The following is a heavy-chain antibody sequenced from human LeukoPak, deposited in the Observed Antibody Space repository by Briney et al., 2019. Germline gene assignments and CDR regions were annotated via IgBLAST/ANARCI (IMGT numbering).Heavy chain of an antibody. CDR2: IYTSGST. J-gene: IGHJ3*02. D-gene: IGHD2-15*01. CDR1: GASITGYY. Sequence: SETLSLTCSVSGASITGYYWSWIRQPAGKGLEWIGRIYTSGSTDYNPSLKSRVTMSVDTSKNQFSLKLSSVTAADTAVYYCARDLDIVVVGFAAFDIWGQGTMVTVSS. V-gene: IGHV4-4*07. CDR3: ARDLDIVVVGFAAFDI.